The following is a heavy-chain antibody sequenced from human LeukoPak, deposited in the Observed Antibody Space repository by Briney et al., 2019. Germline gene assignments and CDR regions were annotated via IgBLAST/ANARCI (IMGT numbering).Heavy chain of an antibody. V-gene: IGHV3-23*01. CDR2: ITGSGTDT. D-gene: IGHD6-6*01. CDR1: GFTFYNYA. CDR3: AKGSSSSRPYYFDY. J-gene: IGHJ4*02. Sequence: GGSLRLSCAASGFTFYNYAMSWVRQAPGKGLEWVSAITGSGTDTFHADSVKGRLSISRDNSESTLYLQMNSLRAEDTATYYCAKGSSSSRPYYFDYWGQGTLVTVSS.